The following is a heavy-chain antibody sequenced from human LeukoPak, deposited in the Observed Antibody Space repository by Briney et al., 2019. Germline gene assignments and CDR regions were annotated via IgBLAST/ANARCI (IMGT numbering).Heavy chain of an antibody. CDR3: ARYPPGYYGMDV. CDR1: GYRFNTYW. CDR2: IYPGGSEV. V-gene: IGHV5-51*01. Sequence: GESLKISCKGSGYRFNTYWIVWGRQMPGRILEWIGIIYPGGSEVRYSPSLQGQVTISADKSITTAYLQWSSLKASDNAIYYCARYPPGYYGMDVWGQGTTVTVSS. J-gene: IGHJ6*02.